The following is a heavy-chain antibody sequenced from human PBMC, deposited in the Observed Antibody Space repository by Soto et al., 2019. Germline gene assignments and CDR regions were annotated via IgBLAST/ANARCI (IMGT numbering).Heavy chain of an antibody. CDR2: ISGSGGST. CDR1: GFTFSSYA. D-gene: IGHD2-2*01. CDR3: AKGHPAEHRYGHRKPNYYYGMDV. J-gene: IGHJ6*02. V-gene: IGHV3-23*01. Sequence: HPGGSLRLSCAASGFTFSSYAMSWVRQAPGKGLEWVSAISGSGGSTYYADSVKGRFTISRDNSKNTLYLQMNSLRAEDTAVYYCAKGHPAEHRYGHRKPNYYYGMDVWGQGTMVTVSS.